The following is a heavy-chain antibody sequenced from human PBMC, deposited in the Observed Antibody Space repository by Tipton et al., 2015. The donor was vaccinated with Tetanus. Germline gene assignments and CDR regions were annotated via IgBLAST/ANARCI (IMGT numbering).Heavy chain of an antibody. CDR3: ARRRSAVLSGAYHWYFDL. D-gene: IGHD3-3*01. CDR1: GYNFSHYS. V-gene: IGHV5-51*01. J-gene: IGHJ2*01. Sequence: QLVQSGPEVGKPGEPLKISCQGSGYNFSHYSIGWVRQLPGRGLEWMGIVDPRDSQATYGPSFQGQVTLSADRSINVAYLQWGSLKASDTGLYYCARRRSAVLSGAYHWYFDLWGRGTLVGVSS. CDR2: VDPRDSQA.